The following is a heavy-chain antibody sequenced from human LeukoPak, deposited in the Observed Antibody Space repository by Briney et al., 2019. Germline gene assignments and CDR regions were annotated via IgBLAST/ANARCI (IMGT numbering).Heavy chain of an antibody. CDR3: AREGHSSSPIDY. J-gene: IGHJ4*02. D-gene: IGHD6-6*01. CDR1: GGSFSGYY. Sequence: SETLSLTCAVYGGSFSGYYWSWIRQPPGKGLEWIGEINHSGSTNYNPSLKGRVTISVDTSKNQFPLKLSSVTAADTAVYYCAREGHSSSPIDYWGQGTLVTVSS. V-gene: IGHV4-34*01. CDR2: INHSGST.